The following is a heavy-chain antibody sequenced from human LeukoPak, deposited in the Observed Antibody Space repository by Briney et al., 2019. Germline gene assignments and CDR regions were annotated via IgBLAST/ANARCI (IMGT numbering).Heavy chain of an antibody. CDR2: ISYDGSNK. Sequence: TGGSLRLSCAASGFTFSRYAMHWVRQAPGKGLEWVAVISYDGSNKYYADSVKGRFTISRDNSKNTLYLQMNSLRAEDTAVYYCAREYGSGSFDYWGQGTLVTASS. D-gene: IGHD3-10*01. V-gene: IGHV3-30-3*01. J-gene: IGHJ4*02. CDR3: AREYGSGSFDY. CDR1: GFTFSRYA.